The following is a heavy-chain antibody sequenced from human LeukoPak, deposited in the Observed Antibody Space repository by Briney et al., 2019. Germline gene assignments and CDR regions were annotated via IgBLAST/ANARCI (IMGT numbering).Heavy chain of an antibody. D-gene: IGHD6-13*01. Sequence: SETLSLTCTVSGGFISGYYWNWIRQSPGKGLEWIGYIFYTGDTYYNPSLKSRVTISVDTSKNQFSLKLSSVTAADTAVYYCARVRGSSWTFNWFDPWGQGTLVTVSS. V-gene: IGHV4-59*12. CDR2: IFYTGDT. J-gene: IGHJ5*02. CDR3: ARVRGSSWTFNWFDP. CDR1: GGFISGYY.